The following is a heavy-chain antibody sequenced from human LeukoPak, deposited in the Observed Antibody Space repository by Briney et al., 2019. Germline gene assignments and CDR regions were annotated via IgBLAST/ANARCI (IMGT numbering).Heavy chain of an antibody. CDR2: ISSNGGTT. D-gene: IGHD3-10*01. Sequence: GGSLRLSCSASGFTFSDYVMYWVRQAPGKGLEYVSAISSNGGTTYYADSVKGRFTISRDNSKNTLYHQMRSLRAEDTAVYYCVNNYGSGSRYFDYWGQGTLVTVSS. CDR1: GFTFSDYV. J-gene: IGHJ4*02. V-gene: IGHV3-64D*09. CDR3: VNNYGSGSRYFDY.